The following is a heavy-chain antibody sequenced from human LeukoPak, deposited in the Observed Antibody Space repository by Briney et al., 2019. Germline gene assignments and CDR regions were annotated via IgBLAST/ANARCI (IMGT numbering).Heavy chain of an antibody. D-gene: IGHD3-10*01. V-gene: IGHV1-2*02. J-gene: IGHJ5*02. CDR1: GYTFTTYA. CDR2: INPNSGGT. Sequence: ASVKVSCKTSGYTFTTYAISWVRQAPGQGLEWMGWINPNSGGTNYAQKFQGRVTMTRDTSISTAYMELSRLRSDDTAVYYCASALLWFGELLPWFDPWGQGTLVTVSS. CDR3: ASALLWFGELLPWFDP.